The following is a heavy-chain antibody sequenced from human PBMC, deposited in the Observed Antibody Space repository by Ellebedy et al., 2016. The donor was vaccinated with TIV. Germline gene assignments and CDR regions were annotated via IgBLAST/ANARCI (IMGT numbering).Heavy chain of an antibody. V-gene: IGHV5-51*01. D-gene: IGHD6-19*01. Sequence: GESLKISCQGSGYSFTNYWIGWVRQMPGKGLEWMGRISPADSDTTYSPSFQGRVTIPADKSINTAYLPWSSLKASDNGMYYCARLDSSGYAYWGQGTLVTVSS. CDR1: GYSFTNYW. J-gene: IGHJ4*02. CDR2: ISPADSDT. CDR3: ARLDSSGYAY.